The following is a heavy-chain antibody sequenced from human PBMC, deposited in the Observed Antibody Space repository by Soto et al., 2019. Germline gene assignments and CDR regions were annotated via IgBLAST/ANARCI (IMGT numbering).Heavy chain of an antibody. D-gene: IGHD3-3*01. Sequence: GASVKVSCKASGGTFSSYAISWVRQAPGQGLEWMGGIIPIFGTANYAQKFQGRVTITADESTSTAYMELSSLRSEDTAVYYCARARGGYDFWSGYLESDGMDVWGQGTTVTAP. CDR2: IIPIFGTA. J-gene: IGHJ6*02. CDR1: GGTFSSYA. V-gene: IGHV1-69*13. CDR3: ARARGGYDFWSGYLESDGMDV.